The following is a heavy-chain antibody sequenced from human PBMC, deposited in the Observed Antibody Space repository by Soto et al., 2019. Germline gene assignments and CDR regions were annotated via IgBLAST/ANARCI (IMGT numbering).Heavy chain of an antibody. Sequence: SETLSLTCAVYGGSFSGYYWSWIRQPPGKGLEWIGEINHSGSTNYNPSLKSRVTISVDTSKNQFSLKLSSVTAADTAVYYCARFHPIRYFDWLQVFDYWGQGTLVTVSS. CDR2: INHSGST. CDR1: GGSFSGYY. D-gene: IGHD3-9*01. J-gene: IGHJ4*02. V-gene: IGHV4-34*01. CDR3: ARFHPIRYFDWLQVFDY.